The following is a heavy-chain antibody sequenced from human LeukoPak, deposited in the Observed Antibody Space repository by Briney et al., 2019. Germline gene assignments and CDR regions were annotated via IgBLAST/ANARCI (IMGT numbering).Heavy chain of an antibody. J-gene: IGHJ4*02. Sequence: GGSLRLSCAASGFTFSRYAMRWVRQAPGKGGEWGSAISGGGGSTYYADSVRGGFTISRDNGKNSLFLEMNSLRAEDTAVYYCARDGDQMYEVYDYWGQGTLVTVSS. CDR1: GFTFSRYA. V-gene: IGHV3-23*01. CDR3: ARDGDQMYEVYDY. D-gene: IGHD1-14*01. CDR2: ISGGGGST.